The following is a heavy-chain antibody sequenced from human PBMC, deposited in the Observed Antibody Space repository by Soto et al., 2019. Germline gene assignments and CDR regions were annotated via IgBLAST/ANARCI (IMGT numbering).Heavy chain of an antibody. Sequence: PGGSLRLSCAASGFTVSSNYMGWVRQAPGKGLEWVSVIYSGGSTYYADSVKGRFTISRDNSKHTVYLQMNSLRAEDTAVYYCASAYYYDSSGYPNAFDMWGQGTMVTVSS. V-gene: IGHV3-53*01. CDR3: ASAYYYDSSGYPNAFDM. J-gene: IGHJ3*02. CDR1: GFTVSSNY. D-gene: IGHD3-22*01. CDR2: IYSGGST.